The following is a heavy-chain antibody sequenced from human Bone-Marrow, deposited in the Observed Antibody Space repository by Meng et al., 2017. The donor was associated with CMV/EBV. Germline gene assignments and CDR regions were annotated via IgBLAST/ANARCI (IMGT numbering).Heavy chain of an antibody. CDR2: FDPEDGET. CDR3: ARGSYSSGWYVWDYYYGMDV. V-gene: IGHV1-24*01. D-gene: IGHD6-19*01. CDR1: GYTLTELS. J-gene: IGHJ6*01. Sequence: ASVKVSCKVSGYTLTELSMHWVRQAPGKGLEWMGGFDPEDGETIYAQKFQGRVTMTEDTSTDTAYMELSSLRSEDTAVYYCARGSYSSGWYVWDYYYGMDVWGQGTLVTVSS.